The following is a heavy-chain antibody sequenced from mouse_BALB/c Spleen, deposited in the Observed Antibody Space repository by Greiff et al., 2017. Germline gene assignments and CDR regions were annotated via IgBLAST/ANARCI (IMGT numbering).Heavy chain of an antibody. V-gene: IGHV9-3-1*01. CDR3: ARRRKYDYFDY. J-gene: IGHJ2*01. CDR1: GYTFTNYG. CDR2: INTYTGEP. D-gene: IGHD2-3*01. Sequence: VQGVESGPELKKPGETVKISCKASGYTFTNYGMNWVKQAPGKGLKWMGWINTYTGEPTYADDFKGRFAFSLETSASTAYLQINNLKNEDTATYFCARRRKYDYFDYWGQGTTLTVSS.